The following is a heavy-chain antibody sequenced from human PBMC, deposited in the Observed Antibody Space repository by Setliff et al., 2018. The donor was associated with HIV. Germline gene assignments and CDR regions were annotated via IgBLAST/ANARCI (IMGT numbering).Heavy chain of an antibody. CDR2: VSGRGAAT. Sequence: PGGSLRLSCATSGFTFTSFSMSWVRQAPGKGLEWVSTVSGRGAATYYADSVKGRFTISRDTSETTLFLEMNSLRAEDTAVYYCARGIPTLLDFGEEYYFDSWGRGILVTVSS. CDR1: GFTFTSFS. D-gene: IGHD3-10*01. CDR3: ARGIPTLLDFGEEYYFDS. V-gene: IGHV3-23*01. J-gene: IGHJ4*01.